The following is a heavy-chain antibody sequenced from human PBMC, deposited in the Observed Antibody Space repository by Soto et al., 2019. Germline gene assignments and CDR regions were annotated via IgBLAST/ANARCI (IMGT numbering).Heavy chain of an antibody. J-gene: IGHJ5*02. Sequence: QVPLVQSGAEVKKPGSSVTVSCKASGGTFSSYAIHWVRQAPGQGLEWMGGIIPMYGPAKYAQRFQGRVTITADESTATVYMELTSLTSQDTAVYHCARVTSMVRGVIDNWFDPWGHGTLVTVSS. CDR2: IIPMYGPA. D-gene: IGHD3-10*01. CDR1: GGTFSSYA. CDR3: ARVTSMVRGVIDNWFDP. V-gene: IGHV1-69*01.